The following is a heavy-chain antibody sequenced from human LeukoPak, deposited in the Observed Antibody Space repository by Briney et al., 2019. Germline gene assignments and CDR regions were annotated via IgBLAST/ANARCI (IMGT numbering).Heavy chain of an antibody. D-gene: IGHD3-10*01. CDR1: GCTFSSYA. Sequence: SVKVSCKASGCTFSSYAISWVRQAPGQGLEWMGGIIPIFGTANYAQKFQGRVTITTDASMSTAYMELSSLRSEDTAVYYCASSPSVVTIVRGFLDYWGQGTLVTVSS. CDR3: ASSPSVVTIVRGFLDY. V-gene: IGHV1-69*05. CDR2: IIPIFGTA. J-gene: IGHJ4*02.